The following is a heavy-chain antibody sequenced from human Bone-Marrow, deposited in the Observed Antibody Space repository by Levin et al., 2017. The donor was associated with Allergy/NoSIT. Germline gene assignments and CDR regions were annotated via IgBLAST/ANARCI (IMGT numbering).Heavy chain of an antibody. Sequence: GESLKISCKGSGYSFTSYWISWVRQMPGKGLEWMGIIYPGDSDVRYSPSFQGQVTISADKSISTAYLQWSILKASDTAMYYCARSTLVEIDYWGQGTLVTVSS. CDR3: ARSTLVEIDY. CDR1: GYSFTSYW. J-gene: IGHJ4*02. CDR2: IYPGDSDV. D-gene: IGHD3-16*01. V-gene: IGHV5-51*01.